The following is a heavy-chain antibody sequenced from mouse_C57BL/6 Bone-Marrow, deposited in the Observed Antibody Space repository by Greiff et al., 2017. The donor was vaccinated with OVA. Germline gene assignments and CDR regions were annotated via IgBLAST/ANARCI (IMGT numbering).Heavy chain of an antibody. CDR1: GYTFTDYN. CDR2: INPNNGGT. V-gene: IGHV1-22*01. Sequence: VQLQQPGAELVRPGSSVKLSCKASGYTFTDYNMHWVKQSHGKSLEWIGYINPNNGGTSYNQKFKGKATLTVNKSSSTAYMELRSLTSEDSAVYYCAMGDGFDYWGQGTTLTVSS. J-gene: IGHJ2*01. D-gene: IGHD2-3*01. CDR3: AMGDGFDY.